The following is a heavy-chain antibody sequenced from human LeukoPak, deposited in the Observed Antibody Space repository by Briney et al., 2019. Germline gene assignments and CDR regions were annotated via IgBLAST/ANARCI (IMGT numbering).Heavy chain of an antibody. CDR3: AKDYDSSGYFLSFFDS. D-gene: IGHD3-22*01. V-gene: IGHV3-43*02. CDR2: ISGDGDST. CDR1: GFTFDDYG. J-gene: IGHJ4*02. Sequence: GGSLRLSCAASGFTFDDYGMHWVRQVPGKGLEWVCLISGDGDSTYYADSVKGRFTISRDNSKNSLFLQMNSLTTEDTALYYCAKDYDSSGYFLSFFDSWGQGTLVTVSS.